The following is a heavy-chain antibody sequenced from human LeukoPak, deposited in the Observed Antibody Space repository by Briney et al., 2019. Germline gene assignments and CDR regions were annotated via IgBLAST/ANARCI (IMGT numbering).Heavy chain of an antibody. CDR1: GYTFTSYG. CDR3: ARHVVIVTNAPYHFDF. D-gene: IGHD2-2*01. CDR2: ITNYNGKTNT. J-gene: IGHJ4*02. Sequence: ASVKVSCKASGYTFTSYGISWVRQAPGQGLEWMGWITNYNGKTNTNYAQKVQDRVIMTTDKSTSTAYMELRSLRSDDTAMYYCARHVVIVTNAPYHFDFWGQGTLVTVSS. V-gene: IGHV1-18*01.